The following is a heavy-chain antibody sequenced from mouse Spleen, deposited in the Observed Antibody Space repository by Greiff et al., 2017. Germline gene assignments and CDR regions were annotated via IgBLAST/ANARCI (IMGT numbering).Heavy chain of an antibody. V-gene: IGHV5-9-1*01. CDR1: GFTFSSYA. CDR2: ISSGGSYT. CDR3: ASLIYYGNPYYFDY. J-gene: IGHJ2*01. D-gene: IGHD2-1*01. Sequence: EVKVEESGGGLVKPGGSLKLSCAASGFTFSSYAMSWVRQTPEKRLEWVATISSGGSYTYYPDSVKGRFTISRDNAKNTLYLQMSSLRSEDTAMYYCASLIYYGNPYYFDYWGQGTTLTVSS.